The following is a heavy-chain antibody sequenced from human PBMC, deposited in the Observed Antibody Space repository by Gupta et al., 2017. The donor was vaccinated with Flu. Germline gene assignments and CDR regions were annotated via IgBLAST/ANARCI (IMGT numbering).Heavy chain of an antibody. V-gene: IGHV3-21*01. CDR2: ISSSSSYI. Sequence: EVQLVESGGGLVKPGGSLRLSCAASGFTFSSYSMNWVRQAPGKGLEWVSSISSSSSYIYYADSVKGRFTISRDNAKNSLYLQMNSLRAEDTAVYYCARYYYDILTDTKTPFDYWGQGTLVTVSS. D-gene: IGHD3-9*01. J-gene: IGHJ4*02. CDR1: GFTFSSYS. CDR3: ARYYYDILTDTKTPFDY.